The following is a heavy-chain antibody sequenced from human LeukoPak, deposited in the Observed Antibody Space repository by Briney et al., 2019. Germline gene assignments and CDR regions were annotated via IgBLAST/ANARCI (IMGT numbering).Heavy chain of an antibody. CDR3: ARRVVSWFDP. V-gene: IGHV4-30-2*01. J-gene: IGHJ5*02. D-gene: IGHD5/OR15-5a*01. CDR1: GGSISSGGYS. CDR2: IYHSGST. Sequence: SETLSLTCAVSGGSISSGGYSWSWIRQPPGKGLEWIGYIYHSGSTYYNPSLKSRVTISVDRSKNQFSLKLSSVTAADTAVYYCARRVVSWFDPWGQGTLVTVSS.